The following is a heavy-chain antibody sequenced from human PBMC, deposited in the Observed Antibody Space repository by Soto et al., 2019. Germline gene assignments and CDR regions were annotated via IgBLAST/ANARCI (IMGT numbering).Heavy chain of an antibody. D-gene: IGHD6-13*01. CDR2: INTDNGGA. CDR3: AKERGSNSLHPSYNWFDT. Sequence: QVQLVQSGAEVKKPGASVKVSCKASGYIFTDYHIHWVRQAPGQGLEFMGWINTDNGGAGSAQQFQGRVTVTRDTSITTVYLELSNLRSDDTAVYFCAKERGSNSLHPSYNWFDTWGQGTLITVS. CDR1: GYIFTDYH. V-gene: IGHV1-2*02. J-gene: IGHJ5*02.